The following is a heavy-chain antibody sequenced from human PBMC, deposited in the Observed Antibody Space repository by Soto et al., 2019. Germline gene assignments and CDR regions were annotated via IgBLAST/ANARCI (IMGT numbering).Heavy chain of an antibody. CDR2: IIPIFGTA. CDR3: ARTDRLDCTNGVCYPYYYGMDV. CDR1: GGTFSSYA. Sequence: SVKVSCKASGGTFSSYAISWVRQAPGQGLEWMGGIIPIFGTANYAQKFQGRVTITADESTSTAYMELSSLRSEDTAVYYCARTDRLDCTNGVCYPYYYGMDVWGQGTTVTVSS. V-gene: IGHV1-69*13. D-gene: IGHD2-8*01. J-gene: IGHJ6*01.